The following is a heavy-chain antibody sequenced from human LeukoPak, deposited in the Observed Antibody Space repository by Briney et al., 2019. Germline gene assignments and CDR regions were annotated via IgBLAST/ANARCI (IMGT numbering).Heavy chain of an antibody. CDR3: ARQIGKWGWDY. V-gene: IGHV4-59*08. Sequence: ASETLSLTGTVSGVSISNYYWSWIRQPPGKGREGSGYIYYSGSTKYNPSLKSRLTISVDTSKNQVSLKRSSVTAAETAMYYCARQIGKWGWDYWGQGTLVTVSS. D-gene: IGHD7-27*01. CDR1: GVSISNYY. J-gene: IGHJ4*02. CDR2: IYYSGST.